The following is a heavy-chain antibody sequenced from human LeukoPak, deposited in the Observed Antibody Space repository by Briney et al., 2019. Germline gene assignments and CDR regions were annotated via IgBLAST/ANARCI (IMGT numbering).Heavy chain of an antibody. CDR2: ISSSSSYT. CDR3: ARVGTYSSSWYWFGP. CDR1: GFTFSDYY. J-gene: IGHJ5*02. D-gene: IGHD6-13*01. V-gene: IGHV3-11*05. Sequence: GGSLRLSCAASGFTFSDYYMSWIRQAPGKGLEWVSYISSSSSYTNYADSVKGRFTISRDNAKNSLYLQMNSLRAEDTAVYYCARVGTYSSSWYWFGPWGQGTLVTVSS.